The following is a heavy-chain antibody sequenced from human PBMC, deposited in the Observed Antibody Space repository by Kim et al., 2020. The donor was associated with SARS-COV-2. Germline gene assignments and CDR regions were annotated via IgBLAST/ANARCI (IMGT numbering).Heavy chain of an antibody. CDR2: IYPRESDV. CDR3: ATGAGVLTNYYFDF. V-gene: IGHV5-51*01. J-gene: IGHJ4*02. D-gene: IGHD4-4*01. Sequence: GESLKISCHTSGSKVSTYWIGWVRQMPGKGLELMGVIYPRESDVRYSQSFQGLVTISADGSGAFVQWSALKVSDTAFDYCATGAGVLTNYYFDFWGQGTL. CDR1: GSKVSTYW.